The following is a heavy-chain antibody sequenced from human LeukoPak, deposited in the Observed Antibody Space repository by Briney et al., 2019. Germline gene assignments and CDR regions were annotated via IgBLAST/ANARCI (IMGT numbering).Heavy chain of an antibody. CDR1: GFTFSTFW. J-gene: IGHJ4*02. V-gene: IGHV3-7*01. CDR2: IRQDGAEE. Sequence: PGGSLRLSCAASGFTFSTFWMTWVRQAPGKGLEWVANIRQDGAEEYYVDSVKGRFTISRDNAKNSLYLQMNSLRAEDTAVYYCAKVPIPYSSGWYLNYWGQGTLVTVSS. CDR3: AKVPIPYSSGWYLNY. D-gene: IGHD6-19*01.